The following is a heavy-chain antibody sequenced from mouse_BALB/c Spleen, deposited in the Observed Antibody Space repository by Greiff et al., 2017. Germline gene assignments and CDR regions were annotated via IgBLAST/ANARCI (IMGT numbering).Heavy chain of an antibody. J-gene: IGHJ3*01. CDR3: ARPYYDYGAWFAY. V-gene: IGHV3-2*02. CDR1: GYSITSDYA. CDR2: ISYSGST. Sequence: EVKLMESGPGLVKPSQSLSLTCTVTGYSITSDYAWNWLRQFPGNKLEWMGYISYSGSTSYNPSLKSRISITRDTSKNQFFLQLNSVTTEDTATYYCARPYYDYGAWFAYWGQGTLVTVSA. D-gene: IGHD2-4*01.